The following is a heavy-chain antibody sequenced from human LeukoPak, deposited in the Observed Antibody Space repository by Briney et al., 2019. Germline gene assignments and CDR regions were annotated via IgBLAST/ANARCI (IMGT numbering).Heavy chain of an antibody. CDR3: ARGPYDYVWGSINWFDP. D-gene: IGHD3-16*01. CDR2: INHSGST. J-gene: IGHJ5*02. CDR1: GVSFSGYY. V-gene: IGHV4-34*01. Sequence: SETLSLTCAVYGVSFSGYYWSWIRQPPGKGLEWIGEINHSGSTNYNPSLKSRVTISVDTSKNQFSLKLSSVTAADTAVYYCARGPYDYVWGSINWFDPWGQGTLVTVSS.